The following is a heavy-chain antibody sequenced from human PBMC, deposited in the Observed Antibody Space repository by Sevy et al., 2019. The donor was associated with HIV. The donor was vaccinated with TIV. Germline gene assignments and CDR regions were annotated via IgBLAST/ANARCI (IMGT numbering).Heavy chain of an antibody. Sequence: GGSLRLSCTGSGFAFSDYALSWVRQAPGKGLEWVGFIRNKEYNGTTENAPSVKGRFFISRDDSKSVAYLDMNSLKTADTVLYYCTRSVTTIYWGRGTLVTVSS. D-gene: IGHD4-4*01. CDR3: TRSVTTIY. V-gene: IGHV3-49*04. CDR2: IRNKEYNGTT. CDR1: GFAFSDYA. J-gene: IGHJ4*02.